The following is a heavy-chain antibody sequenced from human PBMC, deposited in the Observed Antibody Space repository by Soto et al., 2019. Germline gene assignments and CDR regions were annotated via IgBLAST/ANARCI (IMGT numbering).Heavy chain of an antibody. CDR1: GFTFSSYA. D-gene: IGHD4-17*01. V-gene: IGHV3-23*01. CDR2: ISGSGGST. J-gene: IGHJ4*02. CDR3: AKDQGKVTTVTPSDY. Sequence: AGGSLRLSCAASGFTFSSYAMSWVRQAPGKGLEWVSAISGSGGSTYYADSVKGRFTISRDNSKNTLYLQMNSLRAEDTAVYYCAKDQGKVTTVTPSDYWGQGTLVTVSS.